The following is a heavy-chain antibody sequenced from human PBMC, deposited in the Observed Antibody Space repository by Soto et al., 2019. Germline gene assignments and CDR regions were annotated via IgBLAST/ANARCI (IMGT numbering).Heavy chain of an antibody. CDR3: ARSPYTTGYHYGTDV. D-gene: IGHD3-9*01. CDR2: IWYDGSNK. CDR1: RISFSLYG. V-gene: IGHV3-33*01. Sequence: PGGSLRLCCAASRISFSLYGMQWVLQAPGKGLEWVAVIWYDGSNKYYADSVKGRFTISRDNSKNTLYLQMNSLRAEDTAVYYCARSPYTTGYHYGTDVWGQGATVTVSS. J-gene: IGHJ6*02.